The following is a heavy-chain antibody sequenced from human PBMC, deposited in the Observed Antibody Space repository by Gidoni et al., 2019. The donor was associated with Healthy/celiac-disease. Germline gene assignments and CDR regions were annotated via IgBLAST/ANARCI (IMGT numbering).Heavy chain of an antibody. J-gene: IGHJ4*02. Sequence: QVQLQQWGAGLLKPSETLSLTCAVYGGSFSGYYWSWIRQPPGKGLEWIGEINHSGSTNYNPSLKSRVTISVDTSKNQFSLKLSSVTAADTAVYYCARTTIVGAIRAWGQGTLVTVSS. CDR1: GGSFSGYY. V-gene: IGHV4-34*01. CDR2: INHSGST. CDR3: ARTTIVGAIRA. D-gene: IGHD1-26*01.